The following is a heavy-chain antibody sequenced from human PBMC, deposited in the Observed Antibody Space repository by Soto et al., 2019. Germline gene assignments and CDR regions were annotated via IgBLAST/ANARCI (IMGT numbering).Heavy chain of an antibody. Sequence: GGSLRLSCAASGFTFSSYGMHWVRQAPGKGLEWVAVISYDGSNKYYADSVKGRFTISRDNSKNTLYLQMNSLRAEDTAVYYCAKVEVEVRYYYYMDVWGKGTTVTVSS. D-gene: IGHD2-15*01. J-gene: IGHJ6*03. CDR1: GFTFSSYG. CDR2: ISYDGSNK. CDR3: AKVEVEVRYYYYMDV. V-gene: IGHV3-30*18.